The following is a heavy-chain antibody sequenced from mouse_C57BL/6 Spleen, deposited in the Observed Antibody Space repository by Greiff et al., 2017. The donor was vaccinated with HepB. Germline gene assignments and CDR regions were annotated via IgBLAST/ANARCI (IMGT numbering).Heavy chain of an antibody. V-gene: IGHV14-2*01. Sequence: VQLQQSGAELVKPGASVKLSCTASGFNIKDYYMHWVKQRTEQGLEWIGRIDPEDGETKYATKFQGKATITADTSSNTAYLQLSSLTSEDTAVYYCAISDYDGYFDVWGTGTTVTVSS. CDR2: IDPEDGET. J-gene: IGHJ1*03. CDR3: AISDYDGYFDV. D-gene: IGHD2-4*01. CDR1: GFNIKDYY.